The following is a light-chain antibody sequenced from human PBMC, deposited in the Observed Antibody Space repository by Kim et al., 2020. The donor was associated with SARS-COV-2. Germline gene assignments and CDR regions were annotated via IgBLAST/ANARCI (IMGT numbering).Light chain of an antibody. CDR2: GKD. Sequence: SSELTQDPAVSVALGQTDRITCQGDSLRTYYATWYQQKPGQAPKVVIYGKDNRPSGVPDRFSGSSARNTAYLTITGTQAGDEADYYCNSRDSNDYVLFGGGTKVTVL. J-gene: IGLJ2*01. CDR1: SLRTYY. V-gene: IGLV3-19*01. CDR3: NSRDSNDYVL.